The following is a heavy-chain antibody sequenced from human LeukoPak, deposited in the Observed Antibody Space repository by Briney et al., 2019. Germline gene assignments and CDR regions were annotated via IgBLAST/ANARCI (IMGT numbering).Heavy chain of an antibody. D-gene: IGHD3-10*01. J-gene: IGHJ3*02. CDR3: ARGRGWGTFDI. CDR1: GFTFSSYD. CDR2: IGTAGDT. V-gene: IGHV3-13*04. Sequence: GGSLRLSCAASGFTFSSYDMHWVRQGAGKGLEWVSAIGTAGDTYYPGSVKGRFTTSRENAKNSLYLQMNSLRVGDTAVYYCARGRGWGTFDIWGQGTMVTVSS.